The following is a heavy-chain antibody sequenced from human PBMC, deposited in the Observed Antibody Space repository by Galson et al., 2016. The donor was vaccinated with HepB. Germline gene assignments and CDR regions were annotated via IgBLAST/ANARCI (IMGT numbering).Heavy chain of an antibody. J-gene: IGHJ1*01. Sequence: SLRLSCAVSGFSVSDNYMSWVRQAPGKGLEWVSLIYSDGRTHHAESVKGRFTISRDNTKNTVYLQMNSLRVEDSAIYYCATILGDCRGGTWCGRYWGQGSLVIVSA. CDR1: GFSVSDNY. CDR3: ATILGDCRGGTWCGRY. CDR2: IYSDGRT. D-gene: IGHD2-15*01. V-gene: IGHV3-53*01.